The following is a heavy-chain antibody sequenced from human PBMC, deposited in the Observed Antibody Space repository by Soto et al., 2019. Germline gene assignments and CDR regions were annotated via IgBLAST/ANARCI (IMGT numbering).Heavy chain of an antibody. D-gene: IGHD6-19*01. J-gene: IGHJ4*02. V-gene: IGHV4-4*02. CDR2: MFHSGKT. CDR1: GGSVSDSVW. CDR3: ATTREAVVHLYHFDY. Sequence: QVHLRESGPGLGKPSGTLTLTCDVSGGSVSDSVWWSWVRQAPGKGLEWIGEMFHSGKTYYNPSLKSRVTISVDKSKNQVSLNLESVTAADTAIYYCATTREAVVHLYHFDYWGQGTLVTV.